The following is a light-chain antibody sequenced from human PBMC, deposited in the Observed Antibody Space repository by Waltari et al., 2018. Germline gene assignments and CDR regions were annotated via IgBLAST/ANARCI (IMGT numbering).Light chain of an antibody. V-gene: IGKV3-11*01. CDR2: DAS. CDR1: QSVSSY. CDR3: QQRSNWFT. Sequence: EIVLTQSPATLSLSPGARAHLSCRASQSVSSYLAWYQQKPGQAPRLLIYDASNRATGIPARFSGSGSGTDFTLTISSLEPEDFAVYYCQQRSNWFTFGPGTKVDIK. J-gene: IGKJ3*01.